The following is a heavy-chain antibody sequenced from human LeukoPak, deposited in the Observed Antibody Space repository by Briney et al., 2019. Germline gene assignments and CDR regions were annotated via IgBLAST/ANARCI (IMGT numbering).Heavy chain of an antibody. Sequence: SVKVSRKASGGTFSSYAISWVRQAPGQGLEWMGRIIPIFGTANYAQKFQGRVTITTDESTSTAYMELSSLRSEDTAVYYCARDATYYYDTGFLVASPTFDFDIWGQGTMVTVSS. D-gene: IGHD3-22*01. CDR1: GGTFSSYA. CDR2: IIPIFGTA. J-gene: IGHJ3*02. CDR3: ARDATYYYDTGFLVASPTFDFDI. V-gene: IGHV1-69*05.